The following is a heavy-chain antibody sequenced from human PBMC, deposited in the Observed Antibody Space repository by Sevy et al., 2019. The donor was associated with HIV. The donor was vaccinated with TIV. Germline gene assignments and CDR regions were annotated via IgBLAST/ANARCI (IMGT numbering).Heavy chain of an antibody. J-gene: IGHJ3*02. Sequence: SDTLSLTCTVSGGSISSGGYYWSWIRQHPGKGLEWIGYIYYSGSTYYNPSLKSRVTISVDTSKNQFSLKLSSVTAADTAVYYCARGEYDSRLTGAFDIWGQGTMVTVSS. CDR2: IYYSGST. CDR3: ARGEYDSRLTGAFDI. CDR1: GGSISSGGYY. V-gene: IGHV4-31*03. D-gene: IGHD3-22*01.